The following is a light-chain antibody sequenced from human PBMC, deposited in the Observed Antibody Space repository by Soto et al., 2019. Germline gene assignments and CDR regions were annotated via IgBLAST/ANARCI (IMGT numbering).Light chain of an antibody. J-gene: IGKJ2*01. V-gene: IGKV3-20*01. Sequence: EIVLTQSPGTLSLSPGERATLSCRASHSVSSTYLAWYQQKPGQAPRLLIYGASSRATGIPDRFSGSGSGTDVTLTISRLEPEDFAVYYCQQYGSSPPYTFGQGTKVEIK. CDR1: HSVSSTY. CDR2: GAS. CDR3: QQYGSSPPYT.